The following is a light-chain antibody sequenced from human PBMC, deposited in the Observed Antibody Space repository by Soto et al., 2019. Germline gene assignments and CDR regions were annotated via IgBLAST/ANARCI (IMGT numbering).Light chain of an antibody. V-gene: IGLV2-14*01. CDR1: SSDVGGYNY. CDR2: EVF. J-gene: IGLJ2*01. CDR3: CSYTTTSTFV. Sequence: QSVLTQPASVSGSPGQSITIPCTGTSSDVGGYNYVSWYQQHPGKVPKPMIFEVFRRPSGISTRFSGSKSGNTASLTISGLQAEDEADYYCCSYTTTSTFVFGGGTKLTVL.